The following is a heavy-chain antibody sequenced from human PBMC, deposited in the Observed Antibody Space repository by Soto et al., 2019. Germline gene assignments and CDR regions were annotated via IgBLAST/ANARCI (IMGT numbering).Heavy chain of an antibody. CDR2: VYYSDGT. D-gene: IGHD6-13*01. Sequence: SETLSLTCTVTGGSIGSYYWSWIRQSPGRGLEWIGCVYYSDGTNYNPSLKSRATMSMDKSNNQFSLRLRSVTAADTAVYYCARTESSSWSFFYYGMDVWGEGTTVTVSS. V-gene: IGHV4-59*01. J-gene: IGHJ6*04. CDR1: GGSIGSYY. CDR3: ARTESSSWSFFYYGMDV.